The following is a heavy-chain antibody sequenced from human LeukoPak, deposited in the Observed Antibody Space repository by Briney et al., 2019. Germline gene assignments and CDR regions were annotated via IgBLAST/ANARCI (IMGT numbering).Heavy chain of an antibody. V-gene: IGHV4-59*08. CDR3: ASHLRKAAASPFDY. J-gene: IGHJ4*02. Sequence: SETLSLTCAVYGGSFSGYYWSWIRQPPGKGLEWIGYIYYSGSTNYNPSLKSRVTISVDTSKNQFSLKLSSVTAADTAVYYCASHLRKAAASPFDYWGQGTLVTVSS. D-gene: IGHD6-13*01. CDR2: IYYSGST. CDR1: GGSFSGYY.